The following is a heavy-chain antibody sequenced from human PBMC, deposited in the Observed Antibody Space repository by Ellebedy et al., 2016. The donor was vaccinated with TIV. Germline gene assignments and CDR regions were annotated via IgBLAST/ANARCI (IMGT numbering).Heavy chain of an antibody. CDR2: INPSGGNT. CDR1: GYTFTSYY. J-gene: IGHJ6*02. CDR3: ARDYYGSGSYSGGMDV. Sequence: AASVKVSCKASGYTFTSYYMHWVRQAPGQGLEWMGIINPSGGNTGYAQKFQGRVTMTRDTSTSTVYMDLRSLRSEDTAVYYCARDYYGSGSYSGGMDVWGQGTTVTVSS. D-gene: IGHD3-10*01. V-gene: IGHV1-46*01.